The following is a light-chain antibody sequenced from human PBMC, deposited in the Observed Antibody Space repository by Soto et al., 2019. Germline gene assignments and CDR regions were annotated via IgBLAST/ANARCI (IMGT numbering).Light chain of an antibody. CDR1: SSDVGAYNY. CDR2: DVT. V-gene: IGLV2-14*01. CDR3: SSYTSSSTVV. J-gene: IGLJ3*02. Sequence: QSALTQPASVSGSPGQSVTISCSGSSSDVGAYNYVSWYQRHPGKAPKLMIYDVTNRPSGVSNRFSGSKSGNTAALTISGLQAEDEGDYSFSSYTSSSTVVFGGGTKLTVL.